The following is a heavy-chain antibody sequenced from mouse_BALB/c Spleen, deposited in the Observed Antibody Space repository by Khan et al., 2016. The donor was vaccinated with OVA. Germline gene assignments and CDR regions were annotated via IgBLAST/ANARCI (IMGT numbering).Heavy chain of an antibody. Sequence: VQLQESGPEPVRPGASVKISCKGSGYTFADSGMHWVRQSHAKSLEWIGVISTYYGNIKYNQKFEGRATMTVDKSSSTAYLELARLTSEDSAVYFYTRDGSSEFTYWGQGTLVTVSA. CDR3: TRDGSSEFTY. J-gene: IGHJ3*01. V-gene: IGHV1S137*01. D-gene: IGHD2-3*01. CDR1: GYTFADSG. CDR2: ISTYYGNI.